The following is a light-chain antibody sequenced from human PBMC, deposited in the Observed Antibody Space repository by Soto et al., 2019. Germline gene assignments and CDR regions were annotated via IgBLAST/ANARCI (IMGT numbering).Light chain of an antibody. CDR2: GAS. Sequence: EIVMTQSPATLSVSPGERATLSCRASQSVSSNLAWYQQKPGQAPRLLIYGASTRATGIPASFSGSGSGTEFTHTISSLQSEDFAVYYCQQYNNWPPWTFGQGTKVEIK. CDR3: QQYNNWPPWT. CDR1: QSVSSN. V-gene: IGKV3-15*01. J-gene: IGKJ1*01.